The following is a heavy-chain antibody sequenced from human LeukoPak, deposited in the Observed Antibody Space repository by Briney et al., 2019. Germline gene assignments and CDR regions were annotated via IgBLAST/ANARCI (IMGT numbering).Heavy chain of an antibody. Sequence: SETLSLTCTVSGYSISSGYYWGWIRQPPGKGLEWIGSIYHSGSTYYNPSLKSRVTISVDTSKNQFSLKLSSVTAADTAVYYCARDPIAAAGTWNWFDPWGQGTLVTVSS. V-gene: IGHV4-38-2*02. CDR3: ARDPIAAAGTWNWFDP. CDR1: GYSISSGYY. CDR2: IYHSGST. J-gene: IGHJ5*02. D-gene: IGHD6-13*01.